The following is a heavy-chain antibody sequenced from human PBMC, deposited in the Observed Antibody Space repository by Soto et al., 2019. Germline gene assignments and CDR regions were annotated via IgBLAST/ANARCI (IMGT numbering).Heavy chain of an antibody. J-gene: IGHJ4*02. D-gene: IGHD1-26*01. CDR2: IYGSGKST. Sequence: EVQLLESGGGLVQPAGSLRLSCAASGFIFSTYTMSWFRQAPGKGLEWVSSIYGSGKSTFYSASVKGRFTISRDNSGNTVYLQMSSLRAEDTAIYYCAKDFTPDSRWDIDYRGQGSLVTVSS. CDR3: AKDFTPDSRWDIDY. CDR1: GFIFSTYT. V-gene: IGHV3-23*01.